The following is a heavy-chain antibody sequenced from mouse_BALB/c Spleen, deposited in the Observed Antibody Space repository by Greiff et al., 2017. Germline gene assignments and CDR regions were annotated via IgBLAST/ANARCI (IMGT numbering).Heavy chain of an antibody. Sequence: EVQGVESGGGLVKPGGSLKLSCAASGFTFSSYAMSWVRQTPEKRLEWVATISSGGSYTYYPDSVKGRFTISRDNAKNTLYLQMSSLRSEDTAMYYCASLYGNYFDYWGQGTLVTVSA. V-gene: IGHV5-9-3*01. J-gene: IGHJ3*01. CDR2: ISSGGSYT. CDR1: GFTFSSYA. D-gene: IGHD2-1*01. CDR3: ASLYGNYFDY.